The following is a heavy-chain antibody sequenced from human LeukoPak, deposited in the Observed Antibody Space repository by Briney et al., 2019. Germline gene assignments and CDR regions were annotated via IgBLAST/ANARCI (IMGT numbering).Heavy chain of an antibody. CDR3: VRDLDY. J-gene: IGHJ4*02. CDR2: LKQDGREK. CDR1: GFTFSSYW. V-gene: IGHV3-7*03. Sequence: GGSLRLSCAASGFTFSSYWMSWVRQAPAKGLEWVANLKQDGREKFYVDSVKGRFSISRDNAKKSLYLQMNSLRTEDTAVYYCVRDLDYWGQGTLVTVSS.